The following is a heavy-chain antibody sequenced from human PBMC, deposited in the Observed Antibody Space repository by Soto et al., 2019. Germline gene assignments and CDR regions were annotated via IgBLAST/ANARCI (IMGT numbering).Heavy chain of an antibody. CDR1: GFTVSTTY. J-gene: IGHJ2*01. D-gene: IGHD2-15*01. CDR3: VKDDRILGRRYFDL. Sequence: GGSLRLSCEASGFTVSTTYMSWVRQAPGKGLEWVSSISFSDGGTYYADSVKGRLTISRDNSKNTLFLQMNSLRVEDTAVYYCVKDDRILGRRYFDLWGRGTLVTVSS. V-gene: IGHV3-23*01. CDR2: ISFSDGGT.